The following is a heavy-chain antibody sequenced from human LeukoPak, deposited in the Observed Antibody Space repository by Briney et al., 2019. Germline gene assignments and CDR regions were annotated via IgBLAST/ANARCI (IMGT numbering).Heavy chain of an antibody. V-gene: IGHV1-2*02. J-gene: IGHJ4*02. CDR3: YIVVVVAATQTFDY. CDR1: GYTFTGYY. D-gene: IGHD2-15*01. CDR2: INPNSGGT. Sequence: GASVKVSCKAPGYTFTGYYMHWVRQAPGQGLEWMGWINPNSGGTNYAQKFQGRVTMTRDTSISTAYMELSRLRSDDTAVYYCYIVVVVAATQTFDYWGQGTLVTASS.